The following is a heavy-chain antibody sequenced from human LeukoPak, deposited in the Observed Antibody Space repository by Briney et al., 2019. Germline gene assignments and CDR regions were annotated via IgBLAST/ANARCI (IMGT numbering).Heavy chain of an antibody. CDR1: EFTFSNDW. D-gene: IGHD2-15*01. V-gene: IGHV3-7*04. J-gene: IGHJ3*02. CDR3: ARGYCIGGSCYAFDI. CDR2: IKQDGSEK. Sequence: GGSLRLSCAASEFTFSNDWMSWVRQAPGKGLEWVANIKQDGSEKYYLDSVRGRFTISRDNAKQSLYLQMNSLRAEDTAVYFCARGYCIGGSCYAFDIWGQGTMVTVSS.